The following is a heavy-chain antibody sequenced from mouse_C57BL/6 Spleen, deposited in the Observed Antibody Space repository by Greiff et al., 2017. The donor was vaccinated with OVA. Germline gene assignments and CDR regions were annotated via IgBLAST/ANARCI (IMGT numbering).Heavy chain of an antibody. CDR2: IDPSDSYT. V-gene: IGHV1-69*01. CDR1: GYTFTSYW. D-gene: IGHD2-3*01. J-gene: IGHJ2*01. Sequence: VQLQQPGAELVMPGASVKLSCKASGYTFTSYWMHWVKQRPGQGLEWIGEIDPSDSYTNYNQKFKGKSTLTVDKSSSTAYMQLSSLTSEDSAVYYCAKFYDGYLDYWGQGTTLTVSS. CDR3: AKFYDGYLDY.